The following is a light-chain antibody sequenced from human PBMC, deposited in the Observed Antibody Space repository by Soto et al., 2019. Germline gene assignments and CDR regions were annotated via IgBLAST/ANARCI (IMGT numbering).Light chain of an antibody. CDR2: EVS. J-gene: IGLJ1*01. CDR3: NSQTTSGIRV. Sequence: QSALTQPASVSGSPGQSITISCTGTSSDVGSYNLVSWYQQHPGKAPKLMIYEVSYRPSGVSNRFSGSKSAYTASLTISGLQAEDEADYYCNSQTTSGIRVFGTGTKVTVL. V-gene: IGLV2-14*02. CDR1: SSDVGSYNL.